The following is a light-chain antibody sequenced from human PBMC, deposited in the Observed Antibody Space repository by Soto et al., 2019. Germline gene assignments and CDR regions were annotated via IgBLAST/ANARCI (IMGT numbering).Light chain of an antibody. CDR2: AAS. Sequence: EIHMTQSPCSLSAYLADRVIITCRASQSISNHLNWYQQKPGKAPKLLIFAASSLQSGVPSRFSGSRSGPDFTLTISSLQPEDFATYYCQQSYSSPPTFGQGTKVDI. V-gene: IGKV1-39*01. CDR3: QQSYSSPPT. CDR1: QSISNH. J-gene: IGKJ1*01.